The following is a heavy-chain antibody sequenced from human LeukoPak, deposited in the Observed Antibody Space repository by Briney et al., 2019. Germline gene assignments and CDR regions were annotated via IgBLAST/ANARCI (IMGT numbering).Heavy chain of an antibody. V-gene: IGHV3-30*03. CDR2: ISYDGSNK. CDR1: GFTFNDYG. Sequence: GGSLRLSCAASGFTFNDYGMSWVRQAPGKGLEWVAVISYDGSNKYYADSVKGRFTISRDNSKNTLYLQMNSLKTEDTAVYYCTTESPDIVATTNRVYYYYYMDVWGKGTTVTVSS. CDR3: TTESPDIVATTNRVYYYYYMDV. D-gene: IGHD5-12*01. J-gene: IGHJ6*03.